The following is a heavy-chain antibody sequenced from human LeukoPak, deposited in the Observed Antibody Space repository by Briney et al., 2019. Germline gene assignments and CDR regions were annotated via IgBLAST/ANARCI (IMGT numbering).Heavy chain of an antibody. CDR1: GGTFSSYA. CDR3: ATTTGTTIATINWFDP. D-gene: IGHD1-1*01. J-gene: IGHJ5*02. CDR2: IIPIFGTA. Sequence: SVKVSCKASGGTFSSYAISWVRQAPGQGLEWMGGIIPIFGTANYAQKFQGRVTITTDESTSTAYMEPSSLRSEDTAVYYCATTTGTTIATINWFDPWGQGTLVTVSS. V-gene: IGHV1-69*05.